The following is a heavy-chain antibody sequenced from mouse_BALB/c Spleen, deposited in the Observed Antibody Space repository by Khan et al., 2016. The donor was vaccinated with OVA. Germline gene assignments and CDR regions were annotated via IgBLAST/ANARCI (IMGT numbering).Heavy chain of an antibody. J-gene: IGHJ3*01. CDR2: ITSGGSF. CDR1: GYSITSGYY. CDR3: ARAGRWFDY. Sequence: EVQLQESGPGLVKPSQSLSLTCSVTGYSITSGYYWNWIRQFPGNKLEWMGYITSGGSFNYSPSLKNRISITRDTSNNQFFLQLNSVTPEDTATYYCARAGRWFDYWGQGTLVTVSA. D-gene: IGHD3-3*01. V-gene: IGHV3-6*02.